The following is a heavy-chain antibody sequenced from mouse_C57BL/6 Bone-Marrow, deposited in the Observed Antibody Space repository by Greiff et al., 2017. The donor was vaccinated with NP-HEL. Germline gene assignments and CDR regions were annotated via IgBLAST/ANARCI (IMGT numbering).Heavy chain of an antibody. J-gene: IGHJ2*01. CDR3: AFPYYYGKGGY. D-gene: IGHD1-1*01. CDR1: GYTFTSYG. CDR2: IYPRSGNT. Sequence: QVQLQQSGAELARPGASVKLSCKASGYTFTSYGISWVKQRTGQGLEWIGEIYPRSGNTYYNEKFKGKATLTVDKSSSTAYMELRSLTSEDSAVYFCAFPYYYGKGGYWGQGTTLTVSS. V-gene: IGHV1-81*01.